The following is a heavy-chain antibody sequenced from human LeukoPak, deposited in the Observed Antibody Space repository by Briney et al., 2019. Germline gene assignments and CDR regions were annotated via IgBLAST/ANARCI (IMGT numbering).Heavy chain of an antibody. CDR2: ISAYNGNT. J-gene: IGHJ4*02. CDR1: GYTFTSYG. V-gene: IGHV1-18*01. CDR3: ARAGEYCSGGSCYLQLDY. D-gene: IGHD2-15*01. Sequence: ASVKVTCKASGYTFTSYGISWVRQAPGQGLEWMGWISAYNGNTNCAQKLQGRVTMTTDTSTSTAYMELRSLRSDDTAVYYCARAGEYCSGGSCYLQLDYWGQGTLVTVSS.